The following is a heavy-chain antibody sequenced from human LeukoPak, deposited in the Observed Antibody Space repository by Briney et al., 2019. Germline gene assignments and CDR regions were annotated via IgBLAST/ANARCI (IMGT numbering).Heavy chain of an antibody. Sequence: SETLSLTCTGSGGSISSYYWSWIRQPAGKGLEWIGRIHTSGNTNYNPSLKSRVTMSVDTSKTQFSLKLSSVTAADTAVYYCARDRGSYPYYFDYWGQGTLVTVSS. CDR3: ARDRGSYPYYFDY. D-gene: IGHD1-26*01. V-gene: IGHV4-4*07. CDR1: GGSISSYY. CDR2: IHTSGNT. J-gene: IGHJ4*02.